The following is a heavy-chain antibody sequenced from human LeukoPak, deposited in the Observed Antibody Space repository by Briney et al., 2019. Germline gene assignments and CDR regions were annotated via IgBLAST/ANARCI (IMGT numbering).Heavy chain of an antibody. CDR3: ARTYYYGSGSYRLDYYGMDV. V-gene: IGHV1-8*02. Sequence: ASVKVSCKASGYTFTIYDINWVRQPTGQGLEWMGWMNPNSGNTGYAQKFQGRVTMTRNTSISTAYMELSSLRSEDTAVYYCARTYYYGSGSYRLDYYGMDVWGQGTTITVSS. CDR1: GYTFTIYD. CDR2: MNPNSGNT. D-gene: IGHD3-10*01. J-gene: IGHJ6*02.